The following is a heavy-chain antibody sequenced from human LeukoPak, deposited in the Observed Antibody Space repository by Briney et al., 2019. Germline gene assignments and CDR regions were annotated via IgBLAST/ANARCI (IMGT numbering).Heavy chain of an antibody. CDR2: LNPSGSST. D-gene: IGHD6-25*01. J-gene: IGHJ3*02. V-gene: IGHV3-23*05. CDR3: ARGGKGPGTFDI. CDR1: GFTFRNYP. Sequence: GGSLRLSCAASGFTFRNYPMNWVRRAPGKGLEWVSVLNPSGSSTYYAASVEGRFTISRDNAKNTLYLQMTSLRGEDSAVYYCARGGKGPGTFDIWGQGTMVTHSS.